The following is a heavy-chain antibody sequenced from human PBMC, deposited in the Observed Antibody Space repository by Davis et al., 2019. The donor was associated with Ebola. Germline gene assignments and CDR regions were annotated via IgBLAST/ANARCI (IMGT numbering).Heavy chain of an antibody. Sequence: GESLKISCAASGFTFSSYAMSWVRQAPGKGLEWVSAISGSGGSTYYADSVKGRFTISRDNSKNTLYLQMNSLRAEDTAVYYCAKDPDYEGSAEYFQHWGQGTLVTVSS. V-gene: IGHV3-23*01. CDR1: GFTFSSYA. CDR3: AKDPDYEGSAEYFQH. D-gene: IGHD4-17*01. J-gene: IGHJ1*01. CDR2: ISGSGGST.